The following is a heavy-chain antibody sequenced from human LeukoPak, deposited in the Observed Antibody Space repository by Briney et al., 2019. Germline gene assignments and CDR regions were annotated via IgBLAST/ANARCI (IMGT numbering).Heavy chain of an antibody. CDR1: VFTFSSYE. CDR3: AELDISMIGGV. J-gene: IGHJ6*04. V-gene: IGHV3-48*03. CDR2: ITSSGSTI. Sequence: GGSLRLSCAASVFTFSSYEMNWVREAPGKGLEWVSYITSSGSTIYYADSVKGRFNISRDNAKNSLYLQMNSLRAEDTAVYYCAELDISMIGGVWGKGNTVTISS. D-gene: IGHD3-10*02.